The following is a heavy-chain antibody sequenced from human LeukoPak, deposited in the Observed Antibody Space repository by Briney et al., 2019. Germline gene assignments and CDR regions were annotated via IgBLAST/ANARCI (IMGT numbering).Heavy chain of an antibody. V-gene: IGHV1-24*01. Sequence: ASVKVSCKVSGYTLTELSMHWVRQAPGKGFEWMGGFDPEDGETIYAQKFQGRVTMTEDTSTDTAYMELSSLRSEDTAVYYCATQTHDRAVGLYYFDYWGQGTLVTVSS. CDR2: FDPEDGET. CDR1: GYTLTELS. CDR3: ATQTHDRAVGLYYFDY. D-gene: IGHD1-1*01. J-gene: IGHJ4*02.